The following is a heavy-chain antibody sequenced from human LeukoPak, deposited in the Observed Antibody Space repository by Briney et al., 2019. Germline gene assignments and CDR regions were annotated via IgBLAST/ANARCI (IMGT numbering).Heavy chain of an antibody. Sequence: SETLSLTCTVSGGSISSYYWSWIRQPPGKGLEWIGYIYYSGSTNYNPSLKSRVTISVDTSKNQFSLKLSSVTAADTAVYYCARGLTGDFDYWGQGTLVTVSS. J-gene: IGHJ4*02. CDR1: GGSISSYY. D-gene: IGHD7-27*01. CDR2: IYYSGST. CDR3: ARGLTGDFDY. V-gene: IGHV4-59*01.